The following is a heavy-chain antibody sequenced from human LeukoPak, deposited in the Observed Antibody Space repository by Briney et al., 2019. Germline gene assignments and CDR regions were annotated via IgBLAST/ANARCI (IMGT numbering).Heavy chain of an antibody. CDR1: GFTFSSYG. D-gene: IGHD1-26*01. Sequence: GGSLRLSCAASGFTFSSYGMGWVRQAPGKRLEWVANMNIDGSEKYYADSVKGRFTISRDNARNSVYLQMNSLRVEDTAVYYCARDPVEWELLLDYWGQGTLVTVSS. CDR3: ARDPVEWELLLDY. V-gene: IGHV3-7*01. J-gene: IGHJ4*02. CDR2: MNIDGSEK.